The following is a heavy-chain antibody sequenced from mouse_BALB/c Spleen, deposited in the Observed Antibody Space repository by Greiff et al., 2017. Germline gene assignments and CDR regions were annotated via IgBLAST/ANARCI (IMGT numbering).Heavy chain of an antibody. V-gene: IGHV6-6*02. J-gene: IGHJ4*01. D-gene: IGHD2-14*01. Sequence: EVQLVESGGGLVQPGGSMKLSCVASGFTFSNYWMNWVRQSPEKGLEWVAEIRLKSNNYATHYAESVKGRFTISRDDSKSSVYLQMNNLRAEDTGIYYCTRPYRYGNYYAMDYWGQGTSVTVSS. CDR2: IRLKSNNYAT. CDR3: TRPYRYGNYYAMDY. CDR1: GFTFSNYW.